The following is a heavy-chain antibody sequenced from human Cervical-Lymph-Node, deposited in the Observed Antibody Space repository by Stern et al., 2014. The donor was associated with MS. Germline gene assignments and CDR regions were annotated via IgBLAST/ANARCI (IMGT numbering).Heavy chain of an antibody. V-gene: IGHV7-4-1*02. CDR1: GYTFTTYA. J-gene: IGHJ3*02. CDR3: ARDSTGSYHGNAFDI. CDR2: INTDTGNP. D-gene: IGHD1-26*01. Sequence: QVKLVQSGSELKKPGASVKVSCKASGYTFTTYAVNWVRQAPGQGLEWMGWINTDTGNPTYAQGFTGRFVFSLDTSVTTTYLQISNLKAEDTAVYYCARDSTGSYHGNAFDIWGQGTIVTVSS.